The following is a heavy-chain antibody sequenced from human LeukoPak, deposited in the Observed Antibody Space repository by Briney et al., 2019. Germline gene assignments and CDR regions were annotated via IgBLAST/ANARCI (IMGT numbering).Heavy chain of an antibody. D-gene: IGHD6-19*01. Sequence: GGSLRLSCAASGVTVSNNFMSWVRQAPGKGLEWVSVIYGGGSTYYADSVKGRFTISRDTSKNTLYLQTNSLRAENTAVYYCASWPGGWYGEDSWGQGTLVTVSS. CDR2: IYGGGST. J-gene: IGHJ4*02. CDR1: GVTVSNNF. V-gene: IGHV3-53*01. CDR3: ASWPGGWYGEDS.